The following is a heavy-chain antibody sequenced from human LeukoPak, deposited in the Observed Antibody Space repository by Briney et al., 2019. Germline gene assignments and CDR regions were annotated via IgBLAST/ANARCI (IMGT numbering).Heavy chain of an antibody. V-gene: IGHV1-46*01. D-gene: IGHD4-17*01. J-gene: IGHJ4*02. Sequence: ASVKVSCKASGYTFTSYYMHWVRQAPGQGLEWMGIINPSGGSTSYAQKFQGRVTMTRNTSISTAYMELSSLRSEDTAVYYCARGPIYGVLDYWGQGTLVTVSS. CDR2: INPSGGST. CDR3: ARGPIYGVLDY. CDR1: GYTFTSYY.